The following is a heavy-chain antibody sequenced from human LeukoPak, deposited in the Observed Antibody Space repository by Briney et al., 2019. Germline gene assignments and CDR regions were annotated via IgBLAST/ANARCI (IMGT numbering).Heavy chain of an antibody. J-gene: IGHJ3*02. D-gene: IGHD2-15*01. Sequence: ASVKVSCKASGYTFTSYYMHWVRQAPGQGLEWMGIINPSGGSTSYAQKFQGRVTMTRDTSTSTVYMELSSLRSEDTAVYYCARSHGVVVAAHDAFDIWGQGTMVTASS. CDR2: INPSGGST. CDR1: GYTFTSYY. V-gene: IGHV1-46*01. CDR3: ARSHGVVVAAHDAFDI.